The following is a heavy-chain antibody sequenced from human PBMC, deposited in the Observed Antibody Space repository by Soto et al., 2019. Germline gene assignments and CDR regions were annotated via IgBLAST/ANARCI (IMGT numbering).Heavy chain of an antibody. CDR3: AREYIAVAGIRYFQH. Sequence: QVQPVQSGAEVKRPGSSVKVSCKASGGTFSSYAISWVRQAPGQGLEWMGGIIPIFGTANYAQKFQGRVTITADESTSTAYMELSSLRSEDTAVYYCAREYIAVAGIRYFQHWGQGTLVTVSS. J-gene: IGHJ1*01. CDR1: GGTFSSYA. CDR2: IIPIFGTA. D-gene: IGHD6-19*01. V-gene: IGHV1-69*01.